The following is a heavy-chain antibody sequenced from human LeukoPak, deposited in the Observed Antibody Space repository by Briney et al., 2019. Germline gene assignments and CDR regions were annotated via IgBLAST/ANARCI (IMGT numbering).Heavy chain of an antibody. CDR3: AKDSQWLVRDYYFDY. J-gene: IGHJ4*02. V-gene: IGHV3-30*02. CDR2: IRYDGYYE. Sequence: PGGSLRLSCAASGFTFSSYGMHWVRQAPGKGLEWVAFIRYDGYYEYYADSVKGRFTISRDNSKNTLYLQMSSLRTEDTAVYYCAKDSQWLVRDYYFDYWGQGTLVTVSS. D-gene: IGHD6-19*01. CDR1: GFTFSSYG.